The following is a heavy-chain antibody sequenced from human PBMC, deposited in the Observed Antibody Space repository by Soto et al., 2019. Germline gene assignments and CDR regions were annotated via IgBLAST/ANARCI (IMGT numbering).Heavy chain of an antibody. V-gene: IGHV4-39*01. D-gene: IGHD3-10*01. Sequence: SSETLSLTCTFSGGSISSSSYYWGWIRQPPGKGLEWIGSIYYSGSTYYNPSLKSRVTISVDTSKNQFSLKLSSVTAADTAVYYCARRGSGSYSDYWGQGTLVTAPQ. CDR1: GGSISSSSYY. CDR3: ARRGSGSYSDY. J-gene: IGHJ4*02. CDR2: IYYSGST.